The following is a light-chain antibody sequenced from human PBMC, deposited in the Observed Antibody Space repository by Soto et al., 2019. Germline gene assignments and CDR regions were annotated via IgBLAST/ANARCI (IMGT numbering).Light chain of an antibody. J-gene: IGKJ5*01. V-gene: IGKV1-33*01. CDR2: DAS. CDR1: QDISNF. CDR3: QQYDTLIT. Sequence: DIQMTQSPSSLSASVGDRVTITCQASQDISNFLNWYQQKPAKGPKVLIYDASKLETGVPSRFSGSGSGTVFTFTISSLQPEDIATYYCQQYDTLITFGQGTRLEIK.